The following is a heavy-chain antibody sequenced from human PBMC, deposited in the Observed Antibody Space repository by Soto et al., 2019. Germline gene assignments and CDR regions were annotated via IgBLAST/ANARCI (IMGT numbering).Heavy chain of an antibody. V-gene: IGHV4-30-4*01. CDR2: IYYSGST. CDR1: GGSISSGDYY. J-gene: IGHJ5*02. D-gene: IGHD6-19*01. Sequence: TLSLTCTVSGGSISSGDYYWSWIRQPPGKGLEWIGYIYYSGSTYYNPSLKSRVTISVDTSKNQFSLRLSSVTAADTAVYYCARERPDGCRLDPWGQGKLVTVSS. CDR3: ARERPDGCRLDP.